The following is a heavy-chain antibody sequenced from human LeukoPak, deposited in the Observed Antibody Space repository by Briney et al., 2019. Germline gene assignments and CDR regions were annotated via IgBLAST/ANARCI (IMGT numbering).Heavy chain of an antibody. CDR1: GGSFSGYY. V-gene: IGHV4-34*01. CDR3: ARRGMATTVY. D-gene: IGHD5-24*01. J-gene: IGHJ4*02. CDR2: INHSGST. Sequence: SETLSLTCAVYGGSFSGYYWSWIRQPPGKGLEWIGEINHSGSTNYDPSLKSRVTISVDTSKNQFSLKLSSVTAADTAVYYCARRGMATTVYWGQGTLVTVSS.